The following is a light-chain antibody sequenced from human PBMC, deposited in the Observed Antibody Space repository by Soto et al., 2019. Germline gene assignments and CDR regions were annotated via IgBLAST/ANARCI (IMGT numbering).Light chain of an antibody. CDR1: QSISSH. V-gene: IGKV1-39*01. CDR3: QQSYSNPIS. J-gene: IGKJ5*01. Sequence: DIRMTQSPSSLSASVGHTVTITCQASQSISSHLNWYQQKPGKAPNLLIYTASNLQSGVPSRFSGSGSGTDFTLTISSLQPEDFATYYCQQSYSNPISFGQGTRLEIK. CDR2: TAS.